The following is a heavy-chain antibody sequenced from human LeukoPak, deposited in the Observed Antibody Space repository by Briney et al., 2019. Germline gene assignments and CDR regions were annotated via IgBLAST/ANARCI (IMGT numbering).Heavy chain of an antibody. V-gene: IGHV4-34*01. CDR2: INHSGST. D-gene: IGHD6-13*01. Sequence: SETLSLTCAVYGGPFSGYYWSWIRQPPGKGLEWIGEINHSGSTNYNPSLKSRVTISVDTSKNQFSLKLSSVTAADTAGYYCARGEGSRGYREGRCMDVWGKGTPVTVS. J-gene: IGHJ6*04. CDR3: ARGEGSRGYREGRCMDV. CDR1: GGPFSGYY.